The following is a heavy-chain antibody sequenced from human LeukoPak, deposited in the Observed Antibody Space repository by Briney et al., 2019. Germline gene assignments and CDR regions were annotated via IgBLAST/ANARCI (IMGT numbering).Heavy chain of an antibody. CDR2: IFYVGST. CDR3: ARQDYDFWSGNYDY. D-gene: IGHD3-3*01. J-gene: IGHJ4*02. CDR1: GGSISSSSYY. Sequence: SETLSLTCTVSGGSISSSSYYWGWIRQPPGKGLEWIANIFYVGSTYYNPSLKSRVTISVDTSKNQFSLKLSSVTAADTAVYYCARQDYDFWSGNYDYWGQGTLVTVSS. V-gene: IGHV4-39*01.